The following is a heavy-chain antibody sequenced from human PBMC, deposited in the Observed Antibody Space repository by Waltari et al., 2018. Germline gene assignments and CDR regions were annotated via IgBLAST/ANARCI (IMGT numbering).Heavy chain of an antibody. CDR1: GYTFTGYY. CDR3: ARQYCSGGSCYSNYYYGMDV. D-gene: IGHD2-15*01. Sequence: QVQLVQSGAEVKKPGASVKVSCKASGYTFTGYYMHWVRQAPGQGLEWMGWINPNSGGTNYAQKFQGRVTMTRETSISTAYMELSRLRSDDTAVYYCARQYCSGGSCYSNYYYGMDVWGQGTTVTVSS. V-gene: IGHV1-2*02. CDR2: INPNSGGT. J-gene: IGHJ6*02.